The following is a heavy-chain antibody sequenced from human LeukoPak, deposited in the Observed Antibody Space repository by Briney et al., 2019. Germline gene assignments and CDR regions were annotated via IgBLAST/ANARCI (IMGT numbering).Heavy chain of an antibody. D-gene: IGHD6-13*01. Sequence: SETLSLTCSVSGDSITGYYWSWIRQPAGKGLEWVGRIYTSGSTNYNPSLKSRVTMSVDTSKNQFSLKLSSVTAADTAVYYCARDRYSSSWYRLSWFDPWGQGTLVTVSS. V-gene: IGHV4-4*07. CDR2: IYTSGST. J-gene: IGHJ5*02. CDR3: ARDRYSSSWYRLSWFDP. CDR1: GDSITGYY.